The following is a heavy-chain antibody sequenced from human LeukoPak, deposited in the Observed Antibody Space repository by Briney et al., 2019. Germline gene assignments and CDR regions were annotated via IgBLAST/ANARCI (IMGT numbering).Heavy chain of an antibody. Sequence: GGSLRLSCAASGFTFSSYGMHWVRQATGKGLECVAVKSYDGSNKYYADSVKGRFTISRDNSKNTLYLQMNSLRTEDTAVYYCARGGSYFDISGYYFYWGQGTLVTVSS. CDR3: ARGGSYFDISGYYFY. D-gene: IGHD3-22*01. CDR1: GFTFSSYG. J-gene: IGHJ4*02. CDR2: KSYDGSNK. V-gene: IGHV3-30*03.